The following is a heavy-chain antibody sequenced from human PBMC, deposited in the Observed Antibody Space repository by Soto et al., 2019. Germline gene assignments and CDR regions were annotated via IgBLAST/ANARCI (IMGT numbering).Heavy chain of an antibody. J-gene: IGHJ3*02. CDR2: ISSNGGST. Sequence: GGSLRLSCSASGFTFSSYAMHWVRQAPGKGLEYVSAISSNGGSTYYADSVKGRFTISRDNSKNTLYLQMSSLRAEDTAVYYCVNYCSSTSCYDAFDIWGQGTMVTVSS. CDR3: VNYCSSTSCYDAFDI. D-gene: IGHD2-2*01. V-gene: IGHV3-64D*06. CDR1: GFTFSSYA.